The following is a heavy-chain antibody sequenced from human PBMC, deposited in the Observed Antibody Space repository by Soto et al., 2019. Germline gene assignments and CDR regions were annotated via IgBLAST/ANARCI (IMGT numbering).Heavy chain of an antibody. CDR3: ARNYYGSGSYYHFDY. CDR2: IIPIFGTA. J-gene: IGHJ4*02. V-gene: IGHV1-69*13. D-gene: IGHD3-10*01. CDR1: GGTFSSYA. Sequence: ASVKVSCKASGGTFSSYAISWVRQAPGQGLEWMGGIIPIFGTANYAQKFQGRVTITADESTSTAYMELSSLRSEDTAVYYCARNYYGSGSYYHFDYWGQGTLVTVSS.